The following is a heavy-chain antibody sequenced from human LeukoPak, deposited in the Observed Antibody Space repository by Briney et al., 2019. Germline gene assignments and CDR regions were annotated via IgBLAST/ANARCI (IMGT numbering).Heavy chain of an antibody. D-gene: IGHD5-24*01. CDR3: AREVRDGYNPYFDY. Sequence: SVKVSCKATGGSFSSYAISWVRQAPGQGLEWMGRIIPIFGIANYAQKFQGRVTITADKSTSTAYMELSSLRSEDTAVYYCAREVRDGYNPYFDYWGQGTLVTVSS. CDR2: IIPIFGIA. J-gene: IGHJ4*02. CDR1: GGSFSSYA. V-gene: IGHV1-69*04.